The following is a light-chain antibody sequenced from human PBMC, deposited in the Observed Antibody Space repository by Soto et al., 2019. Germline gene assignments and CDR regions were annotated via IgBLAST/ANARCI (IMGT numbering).Light chain of an antibody. J-gene: IGKJ1*01. CDR2: GAS. CDR1: QSVSSN. Sequence: EIVMTQSPATLSVSPGERATLSCRASQSVSSNLAWYQQKPGQAPRLLIYGASTRATGIPARFSGSGSGTDFTLTISPLQSEDFAVYYCQQYHNWQTFRQGTKVEIK. V-gene: IGKV3-15*01. CDR3: QQYHNWQT.